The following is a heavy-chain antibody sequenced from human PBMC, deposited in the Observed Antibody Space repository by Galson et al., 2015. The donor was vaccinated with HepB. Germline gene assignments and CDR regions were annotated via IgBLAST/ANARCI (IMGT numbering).Heavy chain of an antibody. CDR2: INPSGGST. CDR3: ARGGDGYNPTEYFQH. Sequence: SVKVSCKVSGYTFTSYYMHWVRQAPGQGLEWMGIINPSGGSTSYAQKFQGGVTTTRDTSTSTVYMELSSLRSEDTAVYYCARGGDGYNPTEYFQHWGQGTLVTVSS. CDR1: GYTFTSYY. J-gene: IGHJ1*01. D-gene: IGHD5-24*01. V-gene: IGHV1-46*01.